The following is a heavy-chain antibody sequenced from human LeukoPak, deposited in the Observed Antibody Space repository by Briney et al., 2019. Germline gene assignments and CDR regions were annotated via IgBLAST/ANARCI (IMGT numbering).Heavy chain of an antibody. CDR1: GFTFSSYW. J-gene: IGHJ4*02. CDR2: INQHWSEK. V-gene: IGHV3-7*01. CDR3: GRELGPADH. Sequence: GGSLRLSCAASGFTFSSYWMGWVRQAPGKGLEGVANINQHWSEKHYAESVKGRFTIPGDNAKSALYLEVNRLRAEDTAVYYWGRELGPADHWGQGNLVTVSS.